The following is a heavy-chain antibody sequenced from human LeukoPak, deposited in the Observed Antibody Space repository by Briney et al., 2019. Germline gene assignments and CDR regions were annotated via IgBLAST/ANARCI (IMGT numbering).Heavy chain of an antibody. Sequence: PSETLSLTCSVSAYSNSGGYYWGWIRQPPGKGLEWIGSIYHGGSTYYNPSLKSRVTISVDTSKNQFSLNLSSVTAADTAVYYCARRVHSSSSGFDYWGQGTLVTVSS. CDR1: AYSNSGGYY. CDR3: ARRVHSSSSGFDY. V-gene: IGHV4-38-2*02. CDR2: IYHGGST. D-gene: IGHD6-6*01. J-gene: IGHJ4*02.